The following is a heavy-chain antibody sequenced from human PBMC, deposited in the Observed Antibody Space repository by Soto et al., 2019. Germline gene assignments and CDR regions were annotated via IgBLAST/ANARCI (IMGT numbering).Heavy chain of an antibody. V-gene: IGHV4-59*12. D-gene: IGHD6-13*01. CDR3: ARARATIAAAAIFDC. Sequence: SETLSLTCTVSGGSISSYYWSWLRQPPGKGLEWIGEVYRTGSTNYNPSLESRLTISVDKSKNQFSLKLTSVTAADTAVYYCARARATIAAAAIFDCWGQGTLVTVS. J-gene: IGHJ4*02. CDR1: GGSISSYY. CDR2: VYRTGST.